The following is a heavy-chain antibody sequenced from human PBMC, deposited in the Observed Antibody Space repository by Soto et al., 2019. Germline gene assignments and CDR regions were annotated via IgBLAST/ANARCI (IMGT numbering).Heavy chain of an antibody. J-gene: IGHJ6*02. CDR3: AREYYYDSSGQMGNYYYYGMDV. D-gene: IGHD3-22*01. CDR1: GFTFSSYD. V-gene: IGHV3-13*01. CDR2: IGTAGDT. Sequence: GGSLRLSCAPSGFTFSSYDMHWVRQATGKGLEWVSAIGTAGDTYYPGSVKGRFTISRENAKNSLYLQMNSLRAEDTAVYYCAREYYYDSSGQMGNYYYYGMDVWGQGTTVTVS.